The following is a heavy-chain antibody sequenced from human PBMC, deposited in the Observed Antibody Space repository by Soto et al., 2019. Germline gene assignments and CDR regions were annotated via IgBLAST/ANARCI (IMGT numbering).Heavy chain of an antibody. V-gene: IGHV3-74*01. D-gene: IGHD3-10*01. CDR2: IDNAGTDS. Sequence: EVQLVESGGGLVQPGGSLRLSCAASGFTLSGRSMHWVRQAPGKGLVWVSGIDNAGTDSTYADSVKGRFTSSRDSAKNMRYLQMNSLSVEDTAVYYCARGWFGPDVWGKGTTVTVSS. CDR3: ARGWFGPDV. CDR1: GFTLSGRS. J-gene: IGHJ6*03.